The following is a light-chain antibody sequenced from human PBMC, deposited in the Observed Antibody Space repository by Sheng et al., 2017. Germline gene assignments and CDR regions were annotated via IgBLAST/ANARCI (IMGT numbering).Light chain of an antibody. Sequence: QSALTQPASVSGSPGQAITISCTGTSSDVGNYNYVSWYQQHPGKVPKLMIYDVSKRPSEISNRFSGSKSGNTASLTVSGLQTEDEADYYCSSYVGTTNVVFGGGTTLTVL. J-gene: IGLJ2*01. V-gene: IGLV2-14*03. CDR1: SSDVGNYNY. CDR2: DVS. CDR3: SSYVGTTNVV.